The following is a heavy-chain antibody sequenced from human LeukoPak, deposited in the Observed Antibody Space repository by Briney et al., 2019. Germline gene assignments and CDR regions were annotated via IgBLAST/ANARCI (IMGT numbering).Heavy chain of an antibody. Sequence: SETLSLTCTVSNDSIKDYYWNWIRQPPGKGLEWIGFISNSGNTNYNPSLKSRVTISIDTSKRQFSLKLSSVTAADTAVYYCARYEVVSSWAQAFDIWGQGTMVTVSS. V-gene: IGHV4-59*13. D-gene: IGHD6-13*01. J-gene: IGHJ3*02. CDR1: NDSIKDYY. CDR2: ISNSGNT. CDR3: ARYEVVSSWAQAFDI.